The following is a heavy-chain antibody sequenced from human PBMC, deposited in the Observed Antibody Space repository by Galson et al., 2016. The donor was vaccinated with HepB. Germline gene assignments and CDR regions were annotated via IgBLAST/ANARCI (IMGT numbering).Heavy chain of an antibody. D-gene: IGHD4-17*01. J-gene: IGHJ4*02. CDR1: GFTFFNYG. CDR3: AKGLYGDYSYFDD. CDR2: ISNDANRK. V-gene: IGHV3-30*18. Sequence: SLRLSCAASGFTFFNYGMHWVRQAPGKGLEWVTGISNDANRKYYGDAVKGRFTISRDNSKNTLYLQMNSLRAEDTAVYYCAKGLYGDYSYFDDWGQGTLVTVSS.